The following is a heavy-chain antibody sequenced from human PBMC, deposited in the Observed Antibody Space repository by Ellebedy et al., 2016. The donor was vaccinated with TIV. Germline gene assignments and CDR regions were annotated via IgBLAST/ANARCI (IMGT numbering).Heavy chain of an antibody. CDR3: AKHIAVAGTPFDY. J-gene: IGHJ4*02. CDR1: GYTFTGYY. Sequence: ASVKVSXXASGYTFTGYYMHWVRQAPGQGLEWMGWINPNSGVTKYAQKFQGRVTMTRDTSISTAYIELSRLRSDDTAVYYCAKHIAVAGTPFDYWGQGTLVTVSS. V-gene: IGHV1-2*02. D-gene: IGHD6-19*01. CDR2: INPNSGVT.